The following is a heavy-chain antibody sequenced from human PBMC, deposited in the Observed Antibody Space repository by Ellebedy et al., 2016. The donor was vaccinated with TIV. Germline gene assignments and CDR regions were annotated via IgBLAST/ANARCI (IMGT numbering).Heavy chain of an antibody. Sequence: AASVKVSCKASGGTFSKYAISWVRQAPGQGLEWMGRIIPSVGITNHAQNFQGRVTITADKSTTTAYMELSSLRSEDTAVYYCARTHTAMLEYNYGMDVWGQGTTVTVSS. J-gene: IGHJ6*02. CDR2: IIPSVGIT. CDR3: ARTHTAMLEYNYGMDV. D-gene: IGHD5-18*01. V-gene: IGHV1-69*04. CDR1: GGTFSKYA.